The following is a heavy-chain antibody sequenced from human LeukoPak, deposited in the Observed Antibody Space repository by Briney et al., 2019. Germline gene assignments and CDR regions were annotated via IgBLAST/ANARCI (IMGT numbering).Heavy chain of an antibody. CDR2: IYTSGTT. Sequence: SETLSLTCTVSGGSFSGYYWHWIRQPAGKGLEWIGRIYTSGTTDYNPSLKSRVTMSVDLSKSQFSLQLSSVTAADTAVYYCARVKEASAFDIWGQGTMVTVSS. CDR1: GGSFSGYY. D-gene: IGHD5-12*01. J-gene: IGHJ3*02. V-gene: IGHV4-4*07. CDR3: ARVKEASAFDI.